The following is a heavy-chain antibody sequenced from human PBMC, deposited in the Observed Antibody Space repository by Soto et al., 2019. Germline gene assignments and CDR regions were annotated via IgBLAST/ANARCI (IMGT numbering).Heavy chain of an antibody. CDR3: AHSFSSAQGDAFDT. CDR2: IYWDDDK. Sequence: GLDLEWLALIYWDDDKRYSPSLKSRLTITKDTSKNQVVLTMTNMDPVDTATYYCAHSFSSAQGDAFDTWGQGTMVTVSS. J-gene: IGHJ3*02. V-gene: IGHV2-5*02.